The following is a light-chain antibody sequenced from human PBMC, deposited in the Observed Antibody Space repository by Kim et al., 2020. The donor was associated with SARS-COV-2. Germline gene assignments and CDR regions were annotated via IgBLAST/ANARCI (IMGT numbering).Light chain of an antibody. CDR1: SSDVGGYNC. V-gene: IGLV2-14*03. J-gene: IGLJ3*02. Sequence: GQSITISCPGTSSDVGGYNCVSWYLQHPGNAPKLMIADVSNRPSGVSDRFSGSKSGNTASLTISGLQAEDEADYYCSSCTLSGTVVFGGGTKLTVL. CDR2: DVS. CDR3: SSCTLSGTVV.